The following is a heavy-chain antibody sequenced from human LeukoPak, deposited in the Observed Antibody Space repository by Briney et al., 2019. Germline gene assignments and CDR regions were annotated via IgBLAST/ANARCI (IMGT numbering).Heavy chain of an antibody. CDR3: AKDHSTTWLGSFNY. CDR1: GFTFYDYA. V-gene: IGHV3-23*01. D-gene: IGHD2-2*01. J-gene: IGHJ4*02. Sequence: GGSLRLSCAASGFTFYDYAMSWVRQPPGKGLEWVSLIRDGDGRTHYADSVKGRFTISRDNAKKMVYLQMNGLRADDTAVYYCAKDHSTTWLGSFNYWGQGTLVTVSS. CDR2: IRDGDGRT.